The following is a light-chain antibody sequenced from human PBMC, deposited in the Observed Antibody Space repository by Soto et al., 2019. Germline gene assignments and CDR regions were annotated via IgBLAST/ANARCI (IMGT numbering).Light chain of an antibody. CDR2: WAS. CDR3: QQYYSALFT. CDR1: QSVLNSSNNKYY. J-gene: IGKJ3*01. V-gene: IGKV4-1*01. Sequence: DIVMTQSPDSLAVSLGERATINCKSSQSVLNSSNNKYYLAWYQQKPGQSPKLLIYWASTRESGVPDRFSGSGSGTDFTLTISSLQAEDVAIYYCQQYYSALFTFGPGTKVDIK.